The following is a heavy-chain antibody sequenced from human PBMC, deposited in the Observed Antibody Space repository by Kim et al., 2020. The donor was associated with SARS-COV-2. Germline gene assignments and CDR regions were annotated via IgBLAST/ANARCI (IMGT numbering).Heavy chain of an antibody. J-gene: IGHJ6*02. V-gene: IGHV4-39*01. CDR2: IYYSGST. CDR3: ARVLLWFGELLVPNYYYYGMDV. CDR1: GGSISSSSYY. Sequence: SETLSLTCTVSGGSISSSSYYWGWIRQPPGKGLEWIGSIYYSGSTYYNPSLKSRVTISVDTSKNQFSLKLSSVTAADTAVYYCARVLLWFGELLVPNYYYYGMDVWGQGTTVTVSS. D-gene: IGHD3-10*01.